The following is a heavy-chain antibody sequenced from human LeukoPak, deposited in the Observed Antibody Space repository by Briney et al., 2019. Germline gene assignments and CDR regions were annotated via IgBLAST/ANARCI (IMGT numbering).Heavy chain of an antibody. Sequence: GGTLRLSCAASGFTFSNYAMSWVRQAPPKGLECVSTISGSDGNTYYADSPKGRFTISRDTSKNTLYPQMNSLRSEATAECYCARGGNDDSYYCMDVGGRGTTATVSS. CDR3: ARGGNDDSYYCMDV. J-gene: IGHJ6*01. CDR1: GFTFSNYA. D-gene: IGHD1-14*01. CDR2: ISGSDGNT. V-gene: IGHV3-23*01.